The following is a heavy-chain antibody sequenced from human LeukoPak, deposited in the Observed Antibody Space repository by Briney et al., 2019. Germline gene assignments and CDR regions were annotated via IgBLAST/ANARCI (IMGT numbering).Heavy chain of an antibody. D-gene: IGHD3-22*01. CDR1: GFTFSSYG. CDR3: AKGSRSSGHYSDY. Sequence: GGSLRLSCAASGFTFSSYGMHWVRQAPGKGLEWVAVISYDGSNKYYADSVKGRFTISRDNSNNTLYLQMNSLRAEDTAVYYCAKGSRSSGHYSDYWGQGTLVTVSS. V-gene: IGHV3-30*18. CDR2: ISYDGSNK. J-gene: IGHJ4*02.